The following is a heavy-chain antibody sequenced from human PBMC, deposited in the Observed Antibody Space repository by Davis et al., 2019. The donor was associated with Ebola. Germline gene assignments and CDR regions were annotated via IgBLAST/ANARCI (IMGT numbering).Heavy chain of an antibody. Sequence: MPSETLSLTCSVSGGSVGSDYWSWIRQPPGQGLEWIGNMYYSGSASYNPSLKSRVTISVGTSKTQISLKMTSVTPADTAVYYCARASRGYTYGFFDLWGQGTLVTVSS. CDR1: GGSVGSDY. V-gene: IGHV4-59*02. D-gene: IGHD5-18*01. J-gene: IGHJ4*02. CDR2: MYYSGSA. CDR3: ARASRGYTYGFFDL.